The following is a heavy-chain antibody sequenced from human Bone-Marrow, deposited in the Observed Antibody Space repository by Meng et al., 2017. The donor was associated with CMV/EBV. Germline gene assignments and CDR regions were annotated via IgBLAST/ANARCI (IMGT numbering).Heavy chain of an antibody. D-gene: IGHD1-14*01. J-gene: IGHJ2*01. V-gene: IGHV3-49*04. Sequence: GESLKISCTASGFTFGDYAMSWVRQAPGKGLEWVGFIRSKAYGGTTEYAASVKGRFTISSDDSKMFAYLQMNSQKTEDTAVYYGTASWDKIRYIDLWGRGTLVTVSS. CDR2: IRSKAYGGTT. CDR1: GFTFGDYA. CDR3: TASWDKIRYIDL.